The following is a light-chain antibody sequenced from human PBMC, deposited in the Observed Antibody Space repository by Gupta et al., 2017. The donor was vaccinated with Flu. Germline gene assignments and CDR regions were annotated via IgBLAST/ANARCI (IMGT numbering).Light chain of an antibody. CDR1: SSNIGSNA. CDR2: GSN. V-gene: IGLV1-44*01. CDR3: AAWDDSLNGHYV. Sequence: VTITRSGSSSNIGSNAVNWYQQVPGTSPNLLIYGSNQRPSGVPDRFAGSKSGTSASLAIRGLQSEDEADYYCAAWDDSLNGHYVFGTGTKVTVL. J-gene: IGLJ1*01.